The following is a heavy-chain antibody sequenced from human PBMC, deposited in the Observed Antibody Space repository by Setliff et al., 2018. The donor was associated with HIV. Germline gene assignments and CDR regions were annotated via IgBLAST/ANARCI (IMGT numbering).Heavy chain of an antibody. J-gene: IGHJ6*03. CDR1: GGSFSGYY. CDR3: ARKGGLSRYYYYYMDV. V-gene: IGHV4-34*01. CDR2: INHSGST. D-gene: IGHD3-16*01. Sequence: SETLSLTCAVYGGSFSGYYWSWIRQPPGKGLEWIGEINHSGSTNYNPSLKSRFTISVDTSKNQFSLKLSSVTAADTAVYYCARKGGLSRYYYYYMDVWGKGNTVTVSS.